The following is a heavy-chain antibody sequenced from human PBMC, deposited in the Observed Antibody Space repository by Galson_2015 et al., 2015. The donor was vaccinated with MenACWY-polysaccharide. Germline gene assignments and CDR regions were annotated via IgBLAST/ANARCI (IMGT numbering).Heavy chain of an antibody. Sequence: SLRLSCAASGCTFSSYSMNWVRQAPGKGLEWVSYISSSSSTIYYADSVKGRFTISRDNAKNSLYLQMNSLRAEDTAVYYCARDLESDILTPYYFDYWGQGTLVTVSS. D-gene: IGHD3-9*01. J-gene: IGHJ4*02. CDR2: ISSSSSTI. CDR3: ARDLESDILTPYYFDY. CDR1: GCTFSSYS. V-gene: IGHV3-48*01.